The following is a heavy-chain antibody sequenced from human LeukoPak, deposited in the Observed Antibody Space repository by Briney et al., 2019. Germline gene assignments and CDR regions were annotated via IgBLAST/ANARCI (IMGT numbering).Heavy chain of an antibody. CDR3: ARAFSIGYSSSWYRGWSGNWFDP. V-gene: IGHV4-34*01. CDR1: GGSFSGYY. J-gene: IGHJ5*02. Sequence: SETLSLTCAVYGGSFSGYYWSWIRQPPGKGLEWIGEINHSGSTNYNPSLKSRVTISVDTSKNQFSLKLSSVTAADTAVYYCARAFSIGYSSSWYRGWSGNWFDPWGQGTLVTVSS. D-gene: IGHD6-13*01. CDR2: INHSGST.